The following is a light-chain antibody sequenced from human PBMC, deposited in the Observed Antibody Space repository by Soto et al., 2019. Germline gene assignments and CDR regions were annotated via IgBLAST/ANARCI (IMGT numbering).Light chain of an antibody. CDR3: YSYAGSSTFV. J-gene: IGLJ2*01. CDR1: SSDVGSYNL. CDR2: EGS. Sequence: QPVLTQPASVSGSPGQSITISCTGTSSDVGSYNLVSWYQQHPGKAPKLMIYEGSQRPSGVSNRFSGSKSGNTASLTISGLQAEDEADYYCYSYAGSSTFVFGGGTKLTVL. V-gene: IGLV2-23*03.